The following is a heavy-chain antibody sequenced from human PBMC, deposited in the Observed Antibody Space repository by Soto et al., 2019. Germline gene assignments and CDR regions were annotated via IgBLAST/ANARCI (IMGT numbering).Heavy chain of an antibody. J-gene: IGHJ5*02. Sequence: QITLKESGPTLVKPTQTLTLTCTFSGFSLSTSGVGVGWIRQPPGKALEWLALIYWDDDKRYSPSLKSRLTITKDTSKNHVGLTMTNMDPVYTATYYCALTYYGSGSYYNVRWFDPWGQGTLVTVSS. CDR1: GFSLSTSGVG. CDR3: ALTYYGSGSYYNVRWFDP. D-gene: IGHD3-10*01. V-gene: IGHV2-5*02. CDR2: IYWDDDK.